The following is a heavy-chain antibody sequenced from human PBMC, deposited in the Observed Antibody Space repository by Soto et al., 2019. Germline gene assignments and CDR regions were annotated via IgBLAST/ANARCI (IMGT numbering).Heavy chain of an antibody. J-gene: IGHJ4*02. CDR2: ASYDGSET. CDR3: VRDSGWPILNFDA. V-gene: IGHV3-30*03. CDR1: GFDFRSYG. D-gene: IGHD3-10*01. Sequence: GGSLRLSCAASGFDFRSYGIHWVRQAPGRGLEWVAAASYDGSETYYADSAKGRFTVSKEISKNTVFLQMNALRHEDTALYFCVRDSGWPILNFDAWGQGTLVTVSS.